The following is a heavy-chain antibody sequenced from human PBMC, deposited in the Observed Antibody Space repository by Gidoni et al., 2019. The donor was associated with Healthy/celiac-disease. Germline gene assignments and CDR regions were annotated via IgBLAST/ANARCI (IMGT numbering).Heavy chain of an antibody. D-gene: IGHD2-2*01. V-gene: IGHV3-15*01. CDR3: TTDERGYCSSTSCYYFDY. CDR1: GFTLSNAW. J-gene: IGHJ4*02. CDR2: IKSKTDGWKT. Sequence: EVQLVESVGGLVKPGGPLSLFCAASGFTLSNAWMIWVRHASGEWLEWVERIKSKTDGWKTDYAAPVKGRFTIPRDDSKNTLYLQMNSLKTEDTAVYYCTTDERGYCSSTSCYYFDYWGQGTLVTVSS.